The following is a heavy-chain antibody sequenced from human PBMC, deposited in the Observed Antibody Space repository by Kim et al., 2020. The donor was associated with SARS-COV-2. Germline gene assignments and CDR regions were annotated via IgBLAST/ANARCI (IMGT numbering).Heavy chain of an antibody. Sequence: ASVKVSCKASGYNFTNNAIHWVRQAPGQRLEWIGLIPRSSGDIKISQKFQGRVNITRDTSASTAYMNLSSLRSEDSALYYCSRSSRGSPFKWGQGTVVTV. CDR2: IPRSSGDI. CDR1: GYNFTNNA. V-gene: IGHV1-3*01. J-gene: IGHJ1*01. D-gene: IGHD3-10*01. CDR3: SRSSRGSPFK.